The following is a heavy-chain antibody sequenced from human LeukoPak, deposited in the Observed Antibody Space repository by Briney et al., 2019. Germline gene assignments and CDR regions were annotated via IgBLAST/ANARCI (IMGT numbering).Heavy chain of an antibody. CDR2: INPNSGGT. J-gene: IGHJ3*02. Sequence: ASVKVSCKASGYTFTVYYMHWVRQAPGQGLEWMGRINPNSGGTNYAQKFQGRVTMTRDTSISTAYMELSRLRSDDTAVYYCASAGEGVFDAFDIWGQGTMVTVSS. CDR1: GYTFTVYY. D-gene: IGHD3-16*01. CDR3: ASAGEGVFDAFDI. V-gene: IGHV1-2*06.